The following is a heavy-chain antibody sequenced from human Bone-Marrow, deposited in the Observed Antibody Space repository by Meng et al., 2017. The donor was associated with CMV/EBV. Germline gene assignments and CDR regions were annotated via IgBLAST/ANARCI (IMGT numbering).Heavy chain of an antibody. V-gene: IGHV4-39*07. D-gene: IGHD2-2*01. CDR2: IYYSGST. CDR3: ARVVGCSSTSLSPEGVCYGMDV. CDR1: GGSISSSSYY. J-gene: IGHJ6*02. Sequence: SEPLSLTCTVSGGSISSSSYYWGWIRQPPGKGLEWIGSIYYSGSTYYNPPLKSRVTISVDTSKNQFSLKLSSVTAADTAVYYCARVVGCSSTSLSPEGVCYGMDVWGQGTTVTVSS.